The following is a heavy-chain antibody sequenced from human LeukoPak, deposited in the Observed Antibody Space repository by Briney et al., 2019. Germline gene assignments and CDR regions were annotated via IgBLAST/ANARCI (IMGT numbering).Heavy chain of an antibody. CDR2: IFHSGST. CDR3: ARELWVANAPRSWFDP. CDR1: APSISSGGYS. D-gene: IGHD3-10*01. V-gene: IGHV4-30-2*01. Sequence: PSDALSLTHALSAPSISSGGYSWTWLRQPPWKGLQWIGYIFHSGSTYYTPSLKSRVTISVDTSKNQCSLKLTSMTLADTAVYYCARELWVANAPRSWFDPWGQGIPVTVSS. J-gene: IGHJ5*02.